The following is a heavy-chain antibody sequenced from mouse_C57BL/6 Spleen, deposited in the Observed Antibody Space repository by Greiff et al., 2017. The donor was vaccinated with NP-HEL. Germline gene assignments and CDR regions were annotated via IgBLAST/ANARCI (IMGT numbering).Heavy chain of an antibody. Sequence: VQLKQSGTVLARPGASVKMSCKTSGYTFTSYWMHWVKQRPGQGLEWIGAIYPGNSDTSYNQKFKGKAKLTAVTSASTAYMELSSLTNEDSAVYYCTLDSAGYVAWFAYWGQGTLVTVSA. CDR3: TLDSAGYVAWFAY. D-gene: IGHD3-2*02. CDR2: IYPGNSDT. V-gene: IGHV1-5*01. J-gene: IGHJ3*01. CDR1: GYTFTSYW.